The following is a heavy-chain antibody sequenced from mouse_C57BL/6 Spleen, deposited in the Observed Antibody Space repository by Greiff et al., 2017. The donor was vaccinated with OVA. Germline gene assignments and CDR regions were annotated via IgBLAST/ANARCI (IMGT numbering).Heavy chain of an antibody. Sequence: EVQVVESGPGLVKPSQSLSLTCSVTGYSITSGYYWNWIRQFPGNKLEWMGYISYDGSNNYNPSLKNRISITRDTSKNQFFLKLNSVTTEDTATYYCARAITTVVAYYFDYWGQGTTLTVSS. J-gene: IGHJ2*01. D-gene: IGHD1-1*01. V-gene: IGHV3-6*01. CDR3: ARAITTVVAYYFDY. CDR1: GYSITSGYY. CDR2: ISYDGSN.